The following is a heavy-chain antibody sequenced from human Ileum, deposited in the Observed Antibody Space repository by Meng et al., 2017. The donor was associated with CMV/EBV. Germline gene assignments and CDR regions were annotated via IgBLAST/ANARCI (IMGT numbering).Heavy chain of an antibody. CDR1: GFTFSSYA. V-gene: IGHV3-30-3*01. CDR3: ARDRSYKQWLVRSYGMDV. CDR2: ISYDGSNK. D-gene: IGHD6-19*01. J-gene: IGHJ6*02. Sequence: GESLKISCAASGFTFSSYAMHWVRQAPGKGLEWVAVISYDGSNKYYADSVKGRFTISRDNAKNSLYLQMNSLRAEDTAVYYCARDRSYKQWLVRSYGMDVWGQGTTVTVSS.